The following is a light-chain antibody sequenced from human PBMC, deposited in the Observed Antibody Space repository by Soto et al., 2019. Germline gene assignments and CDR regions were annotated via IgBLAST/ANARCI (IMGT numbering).Light chain of an antibody. CDR3: CSYAGSSASWV. Sequence: QSALTQPASVSGSPGQSITISCTGTSSDVGSYNLVSWYQQHPGKAPKLMIYEGSKRPSGVSNRFSGSKSGNTASLTISGLQAEYEDDYYCCSYAGSSASWVFGGGTTLTVL. CDR1: SSDVGSYNL. CDR2: EGS. V-gene: IGLV2-23*01. J-gene: IGLJ3*02.